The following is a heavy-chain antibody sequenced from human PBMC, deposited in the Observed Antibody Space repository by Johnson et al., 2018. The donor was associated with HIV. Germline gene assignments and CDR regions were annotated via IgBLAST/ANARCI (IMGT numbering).Heavy chain of an antibody. CDR1: GFTFSSYA. D-gene: IGHD1-1*01. CDR3: AKRTNWNDNGADAFDI. Sequence: AQLVESGGGVVQPGRSLRLSCAASGFTFSSYAMSWVRQAPGTGLEWVSAISGSGGSTYYAASVKGRFPISRANSKNTLYLQMNSLGAEDTAVYYCAKRTNWNDNGADAFDIWGQGTMVTVSS. V-gene: IGHV3-23*04. J-gene: IGHJ3*02. CDR2: ISGSGGST.